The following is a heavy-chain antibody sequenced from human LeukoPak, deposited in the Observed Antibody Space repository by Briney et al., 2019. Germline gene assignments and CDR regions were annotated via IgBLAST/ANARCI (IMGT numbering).Heavy chain of an antibody. CDR1: GFTFSSYG. CDR2: IYSGGST. CDR3: ASGKAAAGKDY. D-gene: IGHD6-13*01. J-gene: IGHJ4*02. V-gene: IGHV3-53*01. Sequence: GGSLRLSCAASGFTFSSYGMSWVRQAPGKGLEWVSVIYSGGSTYYADSVKGRFTISRDNSKNTLYLQMNSLRAEDTAVYYCASGKAAAGKDYWGQGTLVTVSS.